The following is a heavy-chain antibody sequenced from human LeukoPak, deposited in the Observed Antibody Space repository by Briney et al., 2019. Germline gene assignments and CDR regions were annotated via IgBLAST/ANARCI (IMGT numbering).Heavy chain of an antibody. V-gene: IGHV4-61*02. Sequence: TLSLTFTVSGYSISSVSYYWSWIRQPAGKGLECILPNSRSGRTNSNPSHKSRVTISLDPSTNQLTLRLSSVTAADTAVYHCARDLGGSYSSENWFNPCGQGTLATASS. CDR2: NSRSGRT. CDR3: ARDLGGSYSSENWFNP. D-gene: IGHD1-26*01. CDR1: GYSISSVSYY. J-gene: IGHJ5*02.